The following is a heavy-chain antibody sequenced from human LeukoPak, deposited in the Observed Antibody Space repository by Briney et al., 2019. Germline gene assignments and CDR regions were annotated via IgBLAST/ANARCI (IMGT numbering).Heavy chain of an antibody. D-gene: IGHD2-2*01. CDR3: ARSIVVAPAAPPEDYYYMDV. CDR2: ISAYNGNT. J-gene: IGHJ6*03. CDR1: GYTFTSYG. V-gene: IGHV1-18*01. Sequence: ASVKVSCKASGYTFTSYGISWVRQAPGQGLEWMGWISAYNGNTNYAQKLQGRVTMTTDTSTSTAYMELRSLRSDDTAVYYCARSIVVAPAAPPEDYYYMDVWGKGTTVTVSS.